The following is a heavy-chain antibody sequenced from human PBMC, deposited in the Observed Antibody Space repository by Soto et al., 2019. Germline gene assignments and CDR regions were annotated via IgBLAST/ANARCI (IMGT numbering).Heavy chain of an antibody. V-gene: IGHV4-61*01. D-gene: IGHD3-22*01. CDR3: ARYGGGYYYDSSGPTFDI. CDR1: GGSVSSGSDY. Sequence: SETLSLTCTVSGGSVSSGSDYWSWIRQPPGRGLEWIGYIYYSGSTNYNPSLKSRVTISVDTSKNQFSLKLSSVTTADTAVYYCARYGGGYYYDSSGPTFDIWGQRTMVTVSS. J-gene: IGHJ3*02. CDR2: IYYSGST.